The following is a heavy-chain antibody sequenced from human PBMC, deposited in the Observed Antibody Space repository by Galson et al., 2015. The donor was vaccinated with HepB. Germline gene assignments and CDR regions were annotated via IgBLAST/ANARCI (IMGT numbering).Heavy chain of an antibody. Sequence: SLRLSCAASGFTFDDYAMHWVRQAPGKGLEWVSGISWNSGSIGYADSVKGRFTISRDNAKNSLYLQMNSLRAEDTALYYCAKDSDLGENYFDYWGQGTLVTVSS. J-gene: IGHJ4*02. V-gene: IGHV3-9*01. CDR2: ISWNSGSI. CDR3: AKDSDLGENYFDY. CDR1: GFTFDDYA. D-gene: IGHD3-10*01.